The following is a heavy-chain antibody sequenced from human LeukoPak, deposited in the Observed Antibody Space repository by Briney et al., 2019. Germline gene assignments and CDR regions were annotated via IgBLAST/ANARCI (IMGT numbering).Heavy chain of an antibody. CDR1: GFTFSNAW. V-gene: IGHV3-21*01. J-gene: IGHJ6*04. CDR2: ISSSGSYI. CDR3: ARDWTIVVVPAAWGYYYGMDV. Sequence: GGSLRLSCAASGFTFSNAWMSWVRQAPGKGLEWVSSISSSGSYIYYADSVKGRFTISRDNAKNSLYLQMNSLRAEDTAVYYCARDWTIVVVPAAWGYYYGMDVWGKGTTVTVSS. D-gene: IGHD2-2*01.